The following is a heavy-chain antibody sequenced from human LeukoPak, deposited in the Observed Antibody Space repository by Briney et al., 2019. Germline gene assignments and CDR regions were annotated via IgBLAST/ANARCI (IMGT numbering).Heavy chain of an antibody. CDR2: IYHSGST. D-gene: IGHD3-22*01. V-gene: IGHV4-30-2*01. J-gene: IGHJ4*02. Sequence: PSQTLSLTCAVSGGSISSGGYSWSWIRQPPGKGLEWIGYIYHSGSTYYNPSLKSRVTMSVDTSKNQFSLKLSSVTAADTAVYYCAREPSGGYYDSSGYYNLFDYWGQGTLVTVSS. CDR1: GGSISSGGYS. CDR3: AREPSGGYYDSSGYYNLFDY.